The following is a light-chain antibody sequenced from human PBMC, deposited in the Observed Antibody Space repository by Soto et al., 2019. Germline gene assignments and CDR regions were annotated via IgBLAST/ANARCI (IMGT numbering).Light chain of an antibody. CDR2: AAS. Sequence: AIQMTQSPSSLSASVGDRVTITCRASQAIKNDLAWYQQKPRKAPELLIFAASSLRSGVPSRFSGSGSGSDFTLTITSLQPEDFATYYCLQQNTYPRTFGQGTKVDIK. J-gene: IGKJ1*01. V-gene: IGKV1-6*01. CDR3: LQQNTYPRT. CDR1: QAIKND.